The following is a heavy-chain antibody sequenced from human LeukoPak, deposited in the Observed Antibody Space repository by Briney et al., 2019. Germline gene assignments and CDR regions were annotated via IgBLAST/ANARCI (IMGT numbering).Heavy chain of an antibody. CDR2: INWNGGST. Sequence: PGGSLRLSCAASGFNFDAYAMHWVRQAPGKGLEWVSGINWNGGSTGYADSVKGRFTISRDNAKNSLYLQMNSLRAEDTALYYCARDLKVVIMAPGYWGQGTLVTVSS. D-gene: IGHD3-3*01. J-gene: IGHJ4*02. CDR1: GFNFDAYA. V-gene: IGHV3-20*04. CDR3: ARDLKVVIMAPGY.